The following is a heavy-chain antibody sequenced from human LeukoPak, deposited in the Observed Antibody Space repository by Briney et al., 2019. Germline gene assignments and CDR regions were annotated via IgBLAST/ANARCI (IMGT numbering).Heavy chain of an antibody. J-gene: IGHJ6*03. CDR3: ARDTARGRYYYYYMDV. CDR1: GFTVSSNY. Sequence: GGSLRLSCAASGFTVSSNYMSWVRQARGKGLEWVSVIYSGGSTYYADSVMGRFTISRDNSKNTLYLQMNSLRAEDTAVYYCARDTARGRYYYYYMDVWGKGTTVTVSS. V-gene: IGHV3-53*01. D-gene: IGHD5-18*01. CDR2: IYSGGST.